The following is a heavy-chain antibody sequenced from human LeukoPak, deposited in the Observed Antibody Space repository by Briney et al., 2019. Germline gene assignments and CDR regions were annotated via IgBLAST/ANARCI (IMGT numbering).Heavy chain of an antibody. Sequence: SGTLSLTCAVAGGSISSTNWWSWVRQPPGKGLEWIGEIYHSGITNYNPSLKSRVTISLDTSKNQFSLKLTSVTAADTAVYYCARKGGSYTGDYYFDYWGQGTLVTVSS. V-gene: IGHV4-4*02. CDR3: ARKGGSYTGDYYFDY. CDR2: IYHSGIT. CDR1: GGSISSTNW. J-gene: IGHJ4*02. D-gene: IGHD3-10*01.